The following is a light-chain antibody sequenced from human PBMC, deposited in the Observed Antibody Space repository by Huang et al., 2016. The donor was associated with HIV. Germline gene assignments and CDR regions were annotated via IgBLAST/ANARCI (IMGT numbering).Light chain of an antibody. CDR3: QQYNSYPWT. CDR1: QSISTW. Sequence: DIQMTQSPSTLSASVGDRVTITCRASQSISTWLVWYQQKPGKAPNLLIYKASTLESGVPPTFSGSGSGTEFTLTISSLQADDFATYYCQQYNSYPWTFGQGTKVEIK. CDR2: KAS. V-gene: IGKV1-5*03. J-gene: IGKJ1*01.